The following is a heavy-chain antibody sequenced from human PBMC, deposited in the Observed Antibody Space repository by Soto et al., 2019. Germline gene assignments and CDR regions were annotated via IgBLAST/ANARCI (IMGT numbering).Heavy chain of an antibody. CDR3: ARAVAVADDFDY. V-gene: IGHV4-59*08. CDR2: IYYSGTT. D-gene: IGHD6-19*01. CDR1: SGSISSYY. J-gene: IGHJ4*02. Sequence: SSETLSLTCTVSSGSISSYYWSWIRQPPGKGLEWIGYIYYSGTTSYNPSLRSRVTISVDTSKNQFPLKLSSVTAADTAVYYCARAVAVADDFDYRGQGTLVTVSS.